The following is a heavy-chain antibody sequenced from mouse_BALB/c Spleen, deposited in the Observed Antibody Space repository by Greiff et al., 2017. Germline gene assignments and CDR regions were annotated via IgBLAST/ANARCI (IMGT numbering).Heavy chain of an antibody. CDR3: ARRGVYYGSSYGWYFDV. CDR1: GYTFTDYN. D-gene: IGHD1-1*01. V-gene: IGHV1-18*01. Sequence: EVKLQESGPELVKPGASVKIPCKASGYTFTDYNMDWVKQSHGKSLEWIGDINPNNGGTIYNQKFKGKATLTVDKSSSTAYMELRSLTSEDTAVYYCARRGVYYGSSYGWYFDVWGAGTTVTVSS. CDR2: INPNNGGT. J-gene: IGHJ1*01.